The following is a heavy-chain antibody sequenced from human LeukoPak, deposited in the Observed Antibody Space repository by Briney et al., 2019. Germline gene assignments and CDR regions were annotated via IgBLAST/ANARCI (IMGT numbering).Heavy chain of an antibody. CDR1: GGSFSGYY. D-gene: IGHD3-10*01. CDR2: INHSGST. V-gene: IGHV4-34*01. CDR3: ARGVCITMVRGANNWFDP. J-gene: IGHJ5*02. Sequence: PSETLSLTCAVYGGSFSGYYWSWIRQPPGKGLEWIGEINHSGSTNYNPSLKSRVTISVDTSKNQFSLKLSSVTAADTAVYYCARGVCITMVRGANNWFDPWGQGTLVTVSS.